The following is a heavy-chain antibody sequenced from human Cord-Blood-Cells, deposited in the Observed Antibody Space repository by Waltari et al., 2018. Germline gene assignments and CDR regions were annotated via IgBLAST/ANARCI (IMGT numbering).Heavy chain of an antibody. CDR1: GFTFISSW. Sequence: EVQLVESGGGLVQPGGSLRLSCADSGFTFISSWLSWVRQAPGKGLEWVANIKQDGREKYYVDSVKGRFTISRDNAKNSLYLQMNSLRAEDTAVYYCARDTWFGELFDYWGQGTLVTVSS. J-gene: IGHJ4*02. V-gene: IGHV3-7*01. CDR3: ARDTWFGELFDY. CDR2: IKQDGREK. D-gene: IGHD3-10*01.